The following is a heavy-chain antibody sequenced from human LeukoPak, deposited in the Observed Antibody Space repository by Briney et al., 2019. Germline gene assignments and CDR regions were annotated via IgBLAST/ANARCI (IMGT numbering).Heavy chain of an antibody. J-gene: IGHJ4*02. Sequence: ASVKVSCKASGGTFSSYAISWVRQAPGQGLEWMGGIIPIFGTANYAQKFQGRVTITADESTSTAYMELSSLRSEDTAVYYCANRHSSGYYSPFDYWGQGTLATVSS. CDR2: IIPIFGTA. D-gene: IGHD3-22*01. CDR3: ANRHSSGYYSPFDY. V-gene: IGHV1-69*13. CDR1: GGTFSSYA.